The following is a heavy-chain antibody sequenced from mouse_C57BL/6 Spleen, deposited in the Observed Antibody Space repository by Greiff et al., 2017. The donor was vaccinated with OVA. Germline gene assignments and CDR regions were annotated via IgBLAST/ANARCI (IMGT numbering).Heavy chain of an antibody. CDR3: ARWFITTVVATD. CDR1: GYAFSSSW. V-gene: IGHV1-82*01. D-gene: IGHD1-1*01. J-gene: IGHJ2*01. CDR2: IYPGDGDT. Sequence: VKLMESGPELVKPGASVKISCKASGYAFSSSWMNWVKQRPGKGLEWIGRIYPGDGDTNYNGKFKGKATLTADKSSSTAYMQLSSLTSEDSAVYFCARWFITTVVATDWGQGTTLTVSS.